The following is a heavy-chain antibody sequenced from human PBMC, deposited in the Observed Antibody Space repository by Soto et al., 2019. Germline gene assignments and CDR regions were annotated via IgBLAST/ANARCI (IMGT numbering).Heavy chain of an antibody. V-gene: IGHV4-34*01. Sequence: SETLSLTCAVYGGSFSGYYWSWIRQPPGKGLEWIGEINHSGSTNYNPSLKSRVTISVDTSKNQFSLKLSSVTAADTAVYYCARGRGTIFGVVIRFDYWGQGTLVTVSS. CDR2: INHSGST. CDR1: GGSFSGYY. D-gene: IGHD3-3*01. J-gene: IGHJ4*02. CDR3: ARGRGTIFGVVIRFDY.